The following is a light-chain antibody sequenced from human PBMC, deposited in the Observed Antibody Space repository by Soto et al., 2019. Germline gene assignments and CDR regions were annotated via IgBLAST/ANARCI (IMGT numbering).Light chain of an antibody. V-gene: IGLV1-47*01. CDR2: RNN. Sequence: QPVLTQPPSASGTPGQRVTISCSGNSSNIGSNYVYCYQQLPGTAPKLLIYRNNQRPSGVPDRFSGSKSGTSAYLAISGLRSEDEVDYYCAAWDATLSPDVFGNGTKVTV. CDR3: AAWDATLSPDV. CDR1: SSNIGSNY. J-gene: IGLJ1*01.